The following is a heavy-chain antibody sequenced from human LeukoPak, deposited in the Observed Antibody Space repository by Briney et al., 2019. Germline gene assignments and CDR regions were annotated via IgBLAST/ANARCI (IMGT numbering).Heavy chain of an antibody. Sequence: ASVKVSCKASGYIFTGYYMHWVRQAPGQGLEWMGWINPNSGGTNYAQKFQGRVTMTRDTSISTAYMELSRLRSDDTAVYYCARGLKGYYYYGMDVWGQGTTVTVSS. CDR2: INPNSGGT. CDR1: GYIFTGYY. V-gene: IGHV1-2*02. CDR3: ARGLKGYYYYGMDV. J-gene: IGHJ6*02.